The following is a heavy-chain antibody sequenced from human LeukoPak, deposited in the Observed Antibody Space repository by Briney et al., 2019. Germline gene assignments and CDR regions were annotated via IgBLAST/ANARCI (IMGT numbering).Heavy chain of an antibody. CDR1: GYTFTSYG. CDR2: IGAYNGNT. V-gene: IGHV1-18*01. J-gene: IGHJ3*02. CDR3: ARDGRLGMGRGVNAFDI. Sequence: GASVKVSCKASGYTFTSYGISWVRQAPGQGLEWMGWIGAYNGNTNYAQKLQGRVTMTTDTSTSTAYMELRSLRSDDTAVYYCARDGRLGMGRGVNAFDIWGQGTMVTVSS. D-gene: IGHD3-10*01.